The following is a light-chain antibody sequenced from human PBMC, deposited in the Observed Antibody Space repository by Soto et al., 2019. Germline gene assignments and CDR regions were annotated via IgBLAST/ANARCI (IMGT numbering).Light chain of an antibody. V-gene: IGKV3-11*01. CDR2: DAY. Sequence: EFELTHSPGTLSLSPGEIATRSCRASQSVSTYLAWYQQRPGQAPRLLIYDAYNRATGIPPRFSGSGPGTDFTLTISSLEPEDSAVYYCQQRHMWPITFGQGTRLGL. CDR1: QSVSTY. CDR3: QQRHMWPIT. J-gene: IGKJ5*01.